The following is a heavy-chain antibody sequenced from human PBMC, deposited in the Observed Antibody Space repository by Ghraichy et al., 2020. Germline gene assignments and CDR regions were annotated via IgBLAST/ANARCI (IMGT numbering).Heavy chain of an antibody. V-gene: IGHV3-23*01. J-gene: IGHJ4*02. Sequence: GESLNISCAASGFTFSSYAMTWVRQAPGKGLEWVSAISGSADSTYSTDSVKGRFTISSANSKNTVYLQMSSLTAEDTAVYYCARTLLYSSGRHFDYWGPGTLVTVSS. CDR3: ARTLLYSSGRHFDY. CDR2: ISGSADST. D-gene: IGHD6-25*01. CDR1: GFTFSSYA.